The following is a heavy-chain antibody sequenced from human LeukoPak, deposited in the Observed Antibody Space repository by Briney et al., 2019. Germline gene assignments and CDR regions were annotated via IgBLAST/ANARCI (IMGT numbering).Heavy chain of an antibody. D-gene: IGHD3-10*01. J-gene: IGHJ4*02. CDR2: ISGNGDIT. V-gene: IGHV3-23*01. Sequence: GGSLRLSCAASRFTFNTYAVNWVRQAPGKGLEWVSAISGNGDITYYANSVRGRFTISRDNSKNTLSLQMNSLRVEDTAVYYCAKGFFHGSGSYPDYWGQGTLVTVSS. CDR3: AKGFFHGSGSYPDY. CDR1: RFTFNTYA.